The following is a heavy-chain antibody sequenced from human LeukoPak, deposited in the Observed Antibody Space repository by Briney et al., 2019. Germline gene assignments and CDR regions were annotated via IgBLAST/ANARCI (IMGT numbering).Heavy chain of an antibody. CDR3: AKGDEGSGYDYEGY. J-gene: IGHJ4*02. D-gene: IGHD5-12*01. V-gene: IGHV3-23*01. CDR2: ISGSGGST. Sequence: PGGSLRLSCAASGFTFSSYAMTWVRQAPGKGLEWVSAISGSGGSTYYADSVKGRFTISRGNSKNTLYLQMNSLRAEDTAVYYCAKGDEGSGYDYEGYWGQGTLVTVSS. CDR1: GFTFSSYA.